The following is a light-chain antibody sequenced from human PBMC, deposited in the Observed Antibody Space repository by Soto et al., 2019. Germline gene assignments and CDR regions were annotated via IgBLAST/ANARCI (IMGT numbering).Light chain of an antibody. J-gene: IGLJ1*01. CDR2: EVS. V-gene: IGLV2-23*02. Sequence: QSVLTQPASVSGSPGQSITISCTGTSSDVGSYNLVSWHQQHPGKAPKLMIYEVSKRPSGVSNRFSGSKSGNTASLTISGLQAEDEADYYCCSYAGSSTFPYVFGTGTKVTVL. CDR3: CSYAGSSTFPYV. CDR1: SSDVGSYNL.